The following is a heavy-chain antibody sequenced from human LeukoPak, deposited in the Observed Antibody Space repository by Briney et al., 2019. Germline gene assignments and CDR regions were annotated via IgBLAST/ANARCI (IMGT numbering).Heavy chain of an antibody. CDR2: IRYDGGSP. Sequence: GGSLRLSCAASGFTFSAYGMHWVRQAPGKGLEWVAFIRYDGGSPYYSDSVKGRSTISRDNSVNTLYLQMNSLRADDTAMYFCAKRFSSGWTDYWGQGTLVTVSS. CDR3: AKRFSSGWTDY. CDR1: GFTFSAYG. D-gene: IGHD6-19*01. V-gene: IGHV3-30*02. J-gene: IGHJ4*02.